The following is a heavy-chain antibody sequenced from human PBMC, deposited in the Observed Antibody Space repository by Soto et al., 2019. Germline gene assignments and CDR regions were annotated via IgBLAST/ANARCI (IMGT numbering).Heavy chain of an antibody. D-gene: IGHD6-19*01. J-gene: IGHJ6*01. CDR1: GFTFTS. CDR3: TKDGVAGYGMDV. Sequence: QVQLVESGGGVVQPGRSLTLSCAVSGFTFTSMHWVRQAPGKGLEWVAIISYDGNNKYYLDSVKGRFTISRDNSKNTLYLQINSLRAEDTAVYYCTKDGVAGYGMDVW. V-gene: IGHV3-30*18. CDR2: ISYDGNNK.